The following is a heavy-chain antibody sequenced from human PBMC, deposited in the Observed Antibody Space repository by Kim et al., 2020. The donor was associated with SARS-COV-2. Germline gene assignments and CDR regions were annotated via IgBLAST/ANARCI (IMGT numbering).Heavy chain of an antibody. J-gene: IGHJ4*02. D-gene: IGHD3-9*01. V-gene: IGHV3-11*06. Sequence: GRFTISRDNAKNSLYLQMNSLGAEDTAVYYCARAGGGYYDILTGYSDFDYWGQGTLVTVSS. CDR3: ARAGGGYYDILTGYSDFDY.